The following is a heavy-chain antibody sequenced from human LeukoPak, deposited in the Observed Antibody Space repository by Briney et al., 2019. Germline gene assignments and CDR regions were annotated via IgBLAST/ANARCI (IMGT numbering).Heavy chain of an antibody. CDR2: ISGDGGST. V-gene: IGHV3-43*02. CDR1: GFTFDDYA. CDR3: AKDSAHCSSTSCLDY. D-gene: IGHD2-2*01. Sequence: PGGSLRLSCAASGFTFDDYAMHWVRQAPGKGLEWVSLISGDGGSTYYADSVKGRFTISRDNSRNSLYLQMNSLRTEDTALYYCAKDSAHCSSTSCLDYWGQGTLVTVSS. J-gene: IGHJ4*02.